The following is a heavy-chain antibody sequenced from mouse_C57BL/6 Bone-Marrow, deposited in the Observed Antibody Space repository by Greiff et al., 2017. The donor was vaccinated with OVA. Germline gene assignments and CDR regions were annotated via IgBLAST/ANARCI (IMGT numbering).Heavy chain of an antibody. Sequence: EVNVVESGGGLVKPGGSLKLSCAASGFTFSSYAMSWVRQTPEKRLEWVATISDGGSYTYYPDNVKGRFTISRDNAKNNLYLQMSHLKSEDTAMYYCASDYWRYWGQGTTLTVSS. CDR3: ASDYWRY. V-gene: IGHV5-4*03. CDR2: ISDGGSYT. J-gene: IGHJ2*01. D-gene: IGHD2-13*01. CDR1: GFTFSSYA.